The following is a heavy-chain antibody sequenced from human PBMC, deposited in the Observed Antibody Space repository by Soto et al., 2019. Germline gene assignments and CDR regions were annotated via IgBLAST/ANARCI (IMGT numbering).Heavy chain of an antibody. CDR2: FDPEDGET. V-gene: IGHV1-24*01. J-gene: IGHJ4*02. Sequence: GASVKVSCKVSGYTLTELSMHWVRQAPGKGLEWMGGFDPEDGETIYAQKFQGRVTMTEDTSTDTAYTELSSLRSEDTAVYYCATDSASIVGATFDYFDYWGQGTLVTVSS. CDR3: ATDSASIVGATFDYFDY. D-gene: IGHD1-26*01. CDR1: GYTLTELS.